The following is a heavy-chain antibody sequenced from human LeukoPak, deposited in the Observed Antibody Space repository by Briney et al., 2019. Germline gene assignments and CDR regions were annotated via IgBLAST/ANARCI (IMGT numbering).Heavy chain of an antibody. D-gene: IGHD1-14*01. CDR1: GGSISSSSYY. CDR3: ARHERFNRNPYYYYYYGMDV. V-gene: IGHV4-39*01. Sequence: PSETLSLTCTVSGGSISSSSYYWGWIRQPPGKGLEWIGSIYYSGSTYYNPSLKSRVTISVDTSKNQFSLKLSSVTAADTAVYYCARHERFNRNPYYYYYYGMDVWGQGTTVTVSS. J-gene: IGHJ6*02. CDR2: IYYSGST.